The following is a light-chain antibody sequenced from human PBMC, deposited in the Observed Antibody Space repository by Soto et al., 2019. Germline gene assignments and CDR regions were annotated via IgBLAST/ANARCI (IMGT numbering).Light chain of an antibody. CDR3: QQYGNSPPET. CDR2: GAS. Sequence: ETVLTQSPGTLSLSPGERATLSCRASQSVSSNYLAWYRQKPGQAPRLLIYGASSRATGIPDRFSGSGSGTDFTLTISRLEPEDFAVYYCQQYGNSPPETFGQGTRLEIK. J-gene: IGKJ5*01. V-gene: IGKV3-20*01. CDR1: QSVSSNY.